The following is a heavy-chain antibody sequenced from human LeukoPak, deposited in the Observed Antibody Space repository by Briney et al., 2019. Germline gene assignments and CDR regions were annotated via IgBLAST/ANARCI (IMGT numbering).Heavy chain of an antibody. D-gene: IGHD3-10*01. CDR2: INHSGST. CDR3: ARGLWFGELLQPPFDY. J-gene: IGHJ4*02. CDR1: GGSFSGYY. V-gene: IGHV4-34*01. Sequence: SETLSLTCAVYGGSFSGYYWSWIRQPPGKGLEWVGEINHSGSTNYNPSLKSRVTISVDTSKNQFSLKLSSVTAADTAVYYCARGLWFGELLQPPFDYWGQGTLVTVSS.